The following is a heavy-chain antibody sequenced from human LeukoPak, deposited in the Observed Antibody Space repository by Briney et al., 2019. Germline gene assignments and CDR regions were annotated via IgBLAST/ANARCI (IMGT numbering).Heavy chain of an antibody. Sequence: GGSLILSCAASGFTFSTYNMHWVRQAPGKGLECVSAISTHGGTTYYANSVKGRFTISRDNSKNTLYLQMGSLRPEDMAVYYCARRGDGYNYDYWGQGTLVTVSS. D-gene: IGHD5-24*01. J-gene: IGHJ4*02. V-gene: IGHV3-64*01. CDR2: ISTHGGTT. CDR1: GFTFSTYN. CDR3: ARRGDGYNYDY.